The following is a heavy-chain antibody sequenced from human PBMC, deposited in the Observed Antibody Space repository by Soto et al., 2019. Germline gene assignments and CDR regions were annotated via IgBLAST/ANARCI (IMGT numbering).Heavy chain of an antibody. CDR3: SRSTGPNDAFDI. CDR2: IRTKPNTHAT. CDR1: GFTFSGSA. Sequence: GGSLRLSCAASGFTFSGSAMHWVRRASGKGLEWVGRIRTKPNTHATTYAASVKGRFTISRDDSKNTAYLQMNSLKTEDTAVYYCSRSTGPNDAFDIWGQGTMVTVSS. D-gene: IGHD4-17*01. J-gene: IGHJ3*02. V-gene: IGHV3-73*01.